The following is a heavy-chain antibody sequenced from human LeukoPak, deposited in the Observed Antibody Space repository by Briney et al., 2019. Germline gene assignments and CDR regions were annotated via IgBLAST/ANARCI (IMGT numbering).Heavy chain of an antibody. Sequence: GASVKVSCKASGYTFTSYDINWVRQAPGQGLEWMGWISAYNGNTNYAQKLQGRVTMTTDTSTSTAYMELRSLRSDDTAVYYCAVTIFGVVIYPMHYWGQGTLVTVSS. J-gene: IGHJ4*02. CDR1: GYTFTSYD. V-gene: IGHV1-18*01. CDR2: ISAYNGNT. CDR3: AVTIFGVVIYPMHY. D-gene: IGHD3-3*01.